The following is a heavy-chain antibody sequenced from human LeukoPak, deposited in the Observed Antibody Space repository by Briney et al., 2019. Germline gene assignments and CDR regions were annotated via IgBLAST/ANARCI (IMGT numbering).Heavy chain of an antibody. D-gene: IGHD3-3*01. V-gene: IGHV3-23*01. J-gene: IGHJ4*02. CDR3: AKEKRQYYDFWGGYSYYFDY. CDR1: GFTFSSYA. CDR2: ISGSGGST. Sequence: GGSLRLSCAASGFTFSSYAMSWVRQAPGKGLEWVSAISGSGGSTYYADSVRGRFTISRDNSKNTLYLQMNSLRAEDTAVYYCAKEKRQYYDFWGGYSYYFDYWGQGTLVTVSS.